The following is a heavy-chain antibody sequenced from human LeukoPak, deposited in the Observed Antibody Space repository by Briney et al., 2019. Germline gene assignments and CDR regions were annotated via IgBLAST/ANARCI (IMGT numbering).Heavy chain of an antibody. CDR3: AKGGGGVLAS. CDR2: ISGSGGST. V-gene: IGHV3-23*01. J-gene: IGHJ4*02. D-gene: IGHD3-16*01. Sequence: GGSLRLSCAASGFTFSSYAMSWVRQAPGKGLAWVSSISGSGGSTYYADSVKGRFTISRDNSRNTLFLQMNSLKADDTAVYYCAKGGGGVLASWGQGTLVTVSS. CDR1: GFTFSSYA.